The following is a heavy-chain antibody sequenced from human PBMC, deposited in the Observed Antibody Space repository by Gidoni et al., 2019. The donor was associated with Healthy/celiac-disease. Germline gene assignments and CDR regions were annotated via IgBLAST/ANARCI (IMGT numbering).Heavy chain of an antibody. CDR3: ARGVAAIPSVFYGMDV. D-gene: IGHD2-2*02. CDR2: INPSGGST. V-gene: IGHV1-46*01. J-gene: IGHJ6*02. Sequence: QVQLVQSGAEVKKPGASVKVSCKASGYTFTSYYMHWVRQAPGQGLEWMGIINPSGGSTSYAQKFQGRVTMTRDTSTSTVYMELSSLRSEDTAVYYCARGVAAIPSVFYGMDVWGQGTTVTVSS. CDR1: GYTFTSYY.